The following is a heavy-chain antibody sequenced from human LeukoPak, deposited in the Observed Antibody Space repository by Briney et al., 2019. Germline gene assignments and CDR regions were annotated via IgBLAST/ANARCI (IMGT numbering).Heavy chain of an antibody. CDR2: SKHKANSHTT. J-gene: IGHJ4*02. Sequence: GGSLRLSCGTPGFPFSDYYMDWVRQAPGKGLEWVGRSKHKANSHTTEYAASVKGSFTISRDDSKTSLYLQMNSLKTEDTAVYYCARGLSGTWPWYFDDWGQGTLVTVSS. CDR1: GFPFSDYY. V-gene: IGHV3-72*01. CDR3: ARGLSGTWPWYFDD. D-gene: IGHD1-26*01.